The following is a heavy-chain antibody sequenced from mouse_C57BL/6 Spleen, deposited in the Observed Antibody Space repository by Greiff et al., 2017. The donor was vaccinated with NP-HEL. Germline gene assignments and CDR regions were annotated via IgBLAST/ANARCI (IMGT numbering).Heavy chain of an antibody. CDR2: IYPGSGNT. CDR1: GYSFTSYY. D-gene: IGHD2-4*01. J-gene: IGHJ3*01. Sequence: PELVKPGASVKISCKASGYSFTSYYIHWVKQRPGQGLEWIGWIYPGSGNTKYNEKFKGKATLTADTSSSTAYMQLSSLTSEDSAVYYCAREDIYYDPWFAYWGQGTLVTVSA. V-gene: IGHV1-66*01. CDR3: AREDIYYDPWFAY.